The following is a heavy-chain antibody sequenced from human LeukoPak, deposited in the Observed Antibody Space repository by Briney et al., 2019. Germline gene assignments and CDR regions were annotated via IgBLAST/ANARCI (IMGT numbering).Heavy chain of an antibody. D-gene: IGHD6-13*01. V-gene: IGHV3-23*01. CDR1: GFTFSSYA. J-gene: IGHJ4*02. CDR2: ISGSGGST. Sequence: QSGGSLRLSCAASGFTFSSYAMSWVRQAPGKGLEWVSAISGSGGSTYYADSVKGRFTISRDNSKNTLYLQMNSLRAEATAVYYCARDDGIAAAEIDYWGQGTLVTVSS. CDR3: ARDDGIAAAEIDY.